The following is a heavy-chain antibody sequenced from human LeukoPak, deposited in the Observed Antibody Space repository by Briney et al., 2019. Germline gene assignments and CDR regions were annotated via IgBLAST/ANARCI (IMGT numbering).Heavy chain of an antibody. V-gene: IGHV3-21*01. J-gene: IGHJ5*02. CDR2: ISSSSSYI. D-gene: IGHD2-15*01. CDR3: ASNPTTLGYCSGGSCYPYNWFDP. CDR1: GFTFSSYS. Sequence: GGSLRLSCAASGFTFSSYSMNWVRQAPGKGLEWVSSISSSSSYIYYADSVKGRFTIPRDNAKNSLYLQMNSLRAEDTAVYYCASNPTTLGYCSGGSCYPYNWFDPWGQGTLVTVSS.